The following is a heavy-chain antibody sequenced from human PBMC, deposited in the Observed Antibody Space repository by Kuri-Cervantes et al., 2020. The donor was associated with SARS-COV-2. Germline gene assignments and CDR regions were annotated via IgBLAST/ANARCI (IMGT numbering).Heavy chain of an antibody. Sequence: GESLKISCAASGFTFGHYAVHWVRQAPGKGLEWVAAITYDGTNQYYADSVKGRFTISRDNSKNTLFLEMNSLRPEDTALYYCARVGLNYHNHGTGDMGFDHWGQGTPVTVSS. D-gene: IGHD3/OR15-3a*01. CDR2: ITYDGTNQ. J-gene: IGHJ4*02. CDR1: GFTFGHYA. V-gene: IGHV3-30*04. CDR3: ARVGLNYHNHGTGDMGFDH.